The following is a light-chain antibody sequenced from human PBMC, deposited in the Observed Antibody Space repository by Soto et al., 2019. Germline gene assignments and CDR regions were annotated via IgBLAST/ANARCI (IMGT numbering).Light chain of an antibody. CDR2: DVN. CDR1: SSDVGRYNY. Sequence: QSALTQPASVSGSPGQSITISCTGTSSDVGRYNYVSWYRQHPGTAPKLIISDVNSRPSGISNRFSGSKSGNTASLTISGLQAEDEAYYYCYSYAGNNVLFGGGTKVTVL. CDR3: YSYAGNNVL. J-gene: IGLJ2*01. V-gene: IGLV2-14*01.